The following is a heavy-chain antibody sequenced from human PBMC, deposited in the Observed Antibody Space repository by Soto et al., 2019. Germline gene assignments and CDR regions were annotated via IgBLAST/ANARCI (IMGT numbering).Heavy chain of an antibody. Sequence: SETLSLTCGVYGGSFSGPSSSWIRQPPGKGLEWIGEINHSGSANYNPSLKSRVTISVDTSKNQFSLKLTSVTAADTAVYYCAGWAVGIMIFGVPKDYWSQGTQVT. J-gene: IGHJ4*02. CDR2: INHSGSA. CDR3: AGWAVGIMIFGVPKDY. V-gene: IGHV4-34*01. CDR1: GGSFSGPS. D-gene: IGHD3-3*01.